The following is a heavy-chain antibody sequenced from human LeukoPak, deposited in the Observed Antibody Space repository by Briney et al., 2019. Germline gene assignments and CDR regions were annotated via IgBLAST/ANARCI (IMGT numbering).Heavy chain of an antibody. CDR1: GFTFSSYA. D-gene: IGHD5-12*01. Sequence: GGSLRLSCAASGFTFSSYAMCWVRQAPGKGLEWVSAISGSGDSSYYADSVKGRFTISRDNSKNTLYLQINSLRADDTAVYYCAKVQYSDYDMNFDSWGQGTLVTVSS. CDR3: AKVQYSDYDMNFDS. V-gene: IGHV3-23*01. CDR2: ISGSGDSS. J-gene: IGHJ4*02.